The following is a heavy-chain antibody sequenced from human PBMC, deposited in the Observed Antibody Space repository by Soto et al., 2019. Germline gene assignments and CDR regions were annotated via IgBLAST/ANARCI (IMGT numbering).Heavy chain of an antibody. D-gene: IGHD4-17*01. CDR2: ISGSGGST. V-gene: IGHV3-23*01. J-gene: IGHJ5*02. Sequence: EVQLLESGGGLVQPGGSLRLSCAASGFTFSSYAMSWVRQAPGKGLEWVSAISGSGGSTYYADSVKGRFTISRDNSKNTLYLQMNSLRAEDTAVYYCAKDTDPYGDYVMGWFDPWGQGTLVTVSS. CDR1: GFTFSSYA. CDR3: AKDTDPYGDYVMGWFDP.